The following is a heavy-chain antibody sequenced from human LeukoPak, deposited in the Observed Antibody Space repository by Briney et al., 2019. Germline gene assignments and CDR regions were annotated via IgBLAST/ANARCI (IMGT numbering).Heavy chain of an antibody. J-gene: IGHJ4*02. CDR1: GFTFSSYA. D-gene: IGHD2-2*01. CDR2: ISYDGSNK. CDR3: ARGPLQLGYCSSTSCYLSIDY. Sequence: GGSLRLSCAASGFTFSSYAMHWVRQAPGKGLEGVAVISYDGSNKYYADSVKGRFTISRDNSKNTLYLQMNSLRAEDTAVYYCARGPLQLGYCSSTSCYLSIDYWGEGTLVTVSS. V-gene: IGHV3-30-3*01.